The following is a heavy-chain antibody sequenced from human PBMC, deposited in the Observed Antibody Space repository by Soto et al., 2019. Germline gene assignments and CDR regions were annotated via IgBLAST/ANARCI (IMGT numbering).Heavy chain of an antibody. Sequence: GGSLRLSCAASGFTFSSYGMHWVRQAPGKGLEWVAVISYDGSNKYYADSVKGRFTISRDNSKNTPYLQMNSLRAEDTAVYHCAKDVGIAAAGTFYWGQGTLVTVSS. CDR3: AKDVGIAAAGTFY. CDR2: ISYDGSNK. J-gene: IGHJ4*02. V-gene: IGHV3-30*18. CDR1: GFTFSSYG. D-gene: IGHD6-13*01.